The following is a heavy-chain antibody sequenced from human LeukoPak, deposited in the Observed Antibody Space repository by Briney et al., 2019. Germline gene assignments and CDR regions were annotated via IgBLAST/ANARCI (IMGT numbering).Heavy chain of an antibody. V-gene: IGHV3-23*01. CDR2: ISGSGGST. CDR3: AKSLLIVVVITTPGAFDI. CDR1: GFTFSSYG. Sequence: GGSLRLSCAASGFTFSSYGMSWVRQAPGKGLEWVSAISGSGGSTYYADSVKGRFTISRDNSKDTLYLQMNSLRAEDTAVYYCAKSLLIVVVITTPGAFDIWGHGTMVTVSS. D-gene: IGHD3-22*01. J-gene: IGHJ3*02.